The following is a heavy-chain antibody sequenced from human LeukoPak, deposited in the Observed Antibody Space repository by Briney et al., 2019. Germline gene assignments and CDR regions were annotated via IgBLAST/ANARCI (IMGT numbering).Heavy chain of an antibody. CDR1: GYTFTDYK. CDR3: ARIPCSSTSCYGDY. J-gene: IGHJ4*02. V-gene: IGHV1-2*02. D-gene: IGHD2-2*01. Sequence: ASVKVSCKASGYTFTDYKINWVRQAPGQGLEWMGWITPNSGGTRYAQKFQGRVSMTRDTSISTAYMELSRLRSEDTAVYYCARIPCSSTSCYGDYWGQGTLVTVSS. CDR2: ITPNSGGT.